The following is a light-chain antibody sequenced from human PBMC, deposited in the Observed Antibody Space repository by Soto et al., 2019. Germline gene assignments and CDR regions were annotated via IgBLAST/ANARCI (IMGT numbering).Light chain of an antibody. V-gene: IGKV3-20*01. CDR3: QQYGSSAWT. CDR2: VAS. J-gene: IGKJ1*01. CDR1: QSVSSNY. Sequence: EIVLTQSPGTLSLSPGERATLSCRASQSVSSNYLAWYQQKPGQAPRLLIYVASNRATGIPDRFSGSGSGTAFTLTISRREPEDFAVYYCQQYGSSAWTFGQGTKVEIK.